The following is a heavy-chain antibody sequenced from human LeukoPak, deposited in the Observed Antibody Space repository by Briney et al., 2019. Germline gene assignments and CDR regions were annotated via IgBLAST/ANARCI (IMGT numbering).Heavy chain of an antibody. CDR1: GFIFSNYA. CDR3: AKWGDYDSLTGYYVSDF. V-gene: IGHV3-23*01. Sequence: GGSLRLSCAASGFIFSNYAMSWVRQAPGKGLEWVSAITGSGDTTYYADSVKGRFTISRDNSKNTLYVEMNTLRDEDTAVYYCAKWGDYDSLTGYYVSDFWGQGTLVTVSS. D-gene: IGHD3-9*01. J-gene: IGHJ4*02. CDR2: ITGSGDTT.